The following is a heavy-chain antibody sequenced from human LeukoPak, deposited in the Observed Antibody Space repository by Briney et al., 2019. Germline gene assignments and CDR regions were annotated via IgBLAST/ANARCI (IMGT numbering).Heavy chain of an antibody. J-gene: IGHJ5*02. CDR1: GDSITGYY. CDR2: IYYTGNT. Sequence: SETLSLTCSVSGDSITGYYWGWIRQPPGKGLEWIGNIYYTGNTYYNSSLKSRVTISVDTSKNQFSLKLSSVTAADTAVYYCARAVQDWFDPWGQGTLVTVSS. V-gene: IGHV4-39*01. D-gene: IGHD4-17*01. CDR3: ARAVQDWFDP.